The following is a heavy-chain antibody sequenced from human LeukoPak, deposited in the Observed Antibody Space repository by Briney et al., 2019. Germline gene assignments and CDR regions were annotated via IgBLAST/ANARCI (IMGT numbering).Heavy chain of an antibody. J-gene: IGHJ4*02. CDR2: IYHSGST. V-gene: IGHV4-30-2*01. Sequence: PSQTLSLTCAVSGGSISSGGYSWSWLRQPPGRGLEWIGYIYHSGSTYYNPSLKSRVTISVDRSKNQFSLKLSSVTAADTAVYYCARCSSGYYGTLFDYWGQGTLVTVSS. D-gene: IGHD3-22*01. CDR1: GGSISSGGYS. CDR3: ARCSSGYYGTLFDY.